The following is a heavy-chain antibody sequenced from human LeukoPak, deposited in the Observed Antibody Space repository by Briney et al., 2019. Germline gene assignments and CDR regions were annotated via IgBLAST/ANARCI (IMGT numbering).Heavy chain of an antibody. D-gene: IGHD1-1*01. J-gene: IGHJ4*02. CDR3: ARSQNWYFDS. Sequence: SETLSLTCTVSGGSIGGYYWNWIRQHPGKGLEWIGYIYYTGSTDYSPSLQSRVTISLDTSMNLFSLRLTSVTAVDTAVYYCARSQNWYFDSWGKGTLVSVSS. V-gene: IGHV4-59*01. CDR1: GGSIGGYY. CDR2: IYYTGST.